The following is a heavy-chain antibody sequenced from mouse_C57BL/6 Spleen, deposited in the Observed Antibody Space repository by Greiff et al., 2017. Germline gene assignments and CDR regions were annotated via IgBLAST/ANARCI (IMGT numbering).Heavy chain of an antibody. J-gene: IGHJ2*01. CDR3: ARKDSSGPYFDD. CDR1: GYTFTSYW. CDR2: IYPGSGST. Sequence: QVQLQQPGAELVKPGASVKMSCKASGYTFTSYWITWVKQWPGQGLEWIGDIYPGSGSTNYNEKFKSKATLTVDTSSSTAYMQLSSLTSEDYAVDYCARKDSSGPYFDDWGKGTTLTVSS. V-gene: IGHV1-55*01. D-gene: IGHD3-2*02.